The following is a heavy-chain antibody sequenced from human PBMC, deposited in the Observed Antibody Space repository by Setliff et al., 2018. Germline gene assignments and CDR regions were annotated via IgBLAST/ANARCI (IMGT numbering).Heavy chain of an antibody. V-gene: IGHV4-59*08. Sequence: KPSETLSLTCTVSGGSVKSHYWSWIRQTPEKGLEWIGFVFYSGSTSYYNPSLKSRVTISVDTSKNQFSLKLSSVTAADTAVYYCARGRAGHSGHWGQGTLVTVSS. D-gene: IGHD6-19*01. CDR3: ARGRAGHSGH. J-gene: IGHJ4*02. CDR2: VFYSGSTS. CDR1: GGSVKSHY.